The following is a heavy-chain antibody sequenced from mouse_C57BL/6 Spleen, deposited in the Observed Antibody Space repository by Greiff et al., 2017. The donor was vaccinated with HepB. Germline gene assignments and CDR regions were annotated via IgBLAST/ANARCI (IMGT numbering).Heavy chain of an antibody. J-gene: IGHJ3*01. D-gene: IGHD4-1*01. CDR2: IRNKANGYTT. CDR3: ASASNWAWFAY. CDR1: GFTFTDYY. Sequence: EVQLVESGGGLVQPGGSLSLSCAASGFTFTDYYMSWVRQPPGKALEWLGFIRNKANGYTTEYSASVKGRFTISRDNSQSILYLQMNALRAEDSATYYCASASNWAWFAYWGQGTLVTVSA. V-gene: IGHV7-3*01.